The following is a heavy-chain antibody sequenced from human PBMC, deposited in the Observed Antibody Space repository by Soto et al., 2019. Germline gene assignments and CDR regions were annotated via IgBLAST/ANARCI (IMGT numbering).Heavy chain of an antibody. CDR2: ISSSGGKI. Sequence: GGSLRLSCAASGFTFNNYAMSWVRQAPGEGLEWVSGISSSGGKIYYADSVKGRFTISRDNAKNTVYLQMNSLRAEDTAVYYCARPYCSSTTSCYSLPDFWGQGTLVTVSS. J-gene: IGHJ4*02. CDR3: ARPYCSSTTSCYSLPDF. D-gene: IGHD2-2*01. CDR1: GFTFNNYA. V-gene: IGHV3-21*01.